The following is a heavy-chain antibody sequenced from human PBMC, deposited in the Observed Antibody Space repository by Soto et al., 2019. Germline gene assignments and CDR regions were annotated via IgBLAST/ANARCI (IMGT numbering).Heavy chain of an antibody. Sequence: QVQLVESGGGLVKPGGSLRLSCAASGFTFSDFYMSWIRQAPGKGLEWISYISSSGTTTYYTDSVKGRFTISRDNAKNSLYLQMNTLRDEDTAVYYCARIWGGGGYALIYWGQGTLVTXSX. CDR1: GFTFSDFY. D-gene: IGHD2-8*01. CDR2: ISSSGTTT. V-gene: IGHV3-11*01. CDR3: ARIWGGGGYALIY. J-gene: IGHJ4*02.